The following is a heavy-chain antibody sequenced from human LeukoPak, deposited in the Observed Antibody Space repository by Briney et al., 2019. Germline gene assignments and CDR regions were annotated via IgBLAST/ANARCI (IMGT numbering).Heavy chain of an antibody. D-gene: IGHD3-10*01. V-gene: IGHV4-39*01. Sequence: SETLSLTCTVSGGSISSSSYYWGWIRQPPGKGLEWIGSIYYSGSTYYNPSLKSRVTISVDTSKNQFSLKLSSVTAADTAVYYCARTPIWFGESHDYWGQGTLVTVSS. CDR1: GGSISSSSYY. CDR2: IYYSGST. J-gene: IGHJ4*02. CDR3: ARTPIWFGESHDY.